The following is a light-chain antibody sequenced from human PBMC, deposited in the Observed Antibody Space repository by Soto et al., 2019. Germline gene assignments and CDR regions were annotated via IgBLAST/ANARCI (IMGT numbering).Light chain of an antibody. J-gene: IGKJ2*01. V-gene: IGKV1-39*01. CDR3: HQSFSTPPYT. Sequence: DIQMTHSPSSLSASVGDRVTITCLASQSIRSDLIWYKHKPGKAPKLLIYATSTLQSGVPSRFSGSGSGTAFTLTISSLQPEDFATYYCHQSFSTPPYTFGQGTKLESK. CDR1: QSIRSD. CDR2: ATS.